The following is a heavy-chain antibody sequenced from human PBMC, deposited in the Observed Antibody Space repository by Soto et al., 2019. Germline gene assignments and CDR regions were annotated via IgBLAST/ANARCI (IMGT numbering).Heavy chain of an antibody. Sequence: QVQLQESGPGLVRPSETLSLTCTVSGGSINEYYWSWIRQPPGKGLECIGYIYHSGSTDYNPSLKSRVTMSVDTSKNQFSLKVTSVTAADTAVYYCARGRFGQLSPFDYWGRGIMVTVSS. CDR2: IYHSGST. CDR1: GGSINEYY. J-gene: IGHJ4*02. CDR3: ARGRFGQLSPFDY. V-gene: IGHV4-59*01. D-gene: IGHD3-10*01.